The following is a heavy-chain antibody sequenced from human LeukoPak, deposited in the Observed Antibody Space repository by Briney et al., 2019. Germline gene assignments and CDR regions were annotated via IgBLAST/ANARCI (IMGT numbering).Heavy chain of an antibody. Sequence: ASVKVSCKASGYTFTGYYMHWVRQAPGQGLEWMGWINPNSGGTNYAQKFQGRVTMTRDTSISTAYMELSRLRSDDTAVYYCARRRVVAATYWFDPWGQGTLVTVSS. CDR3: ARRRVVAATYWFDP. V-gene: IGHV1-2*02. CDR1: GYTFTGYY. D-gene: IGHD2-15*01. CDR2: INPNSGGT. J-gene: IGHJ5*02.